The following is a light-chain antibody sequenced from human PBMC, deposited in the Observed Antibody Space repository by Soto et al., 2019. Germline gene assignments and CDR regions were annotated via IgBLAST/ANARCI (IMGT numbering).Light chain of an antibody. J-gene: IGKJ5*01. CDR3: QQCNNWPPIT. V-gene: IGKV3-11*01. Sequence: EIVLTQSLATLSLSPGERATLSCRASQSVTNCLAWYPQKHGQAPRLLIYDVPSRAPGIPARFSGSGSGTDFTLTISSLEPEDFAVYYCQQCNNWPPITFGQGTRLEI. CDR2: DVP. CDR1: QSVTNC.